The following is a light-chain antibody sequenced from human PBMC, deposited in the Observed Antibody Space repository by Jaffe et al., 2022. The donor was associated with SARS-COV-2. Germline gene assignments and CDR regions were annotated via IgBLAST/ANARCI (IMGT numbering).Light chain of an antibody. Sequence: QSALTQSASVAGSPGQSITISCTGSSNAAGGYKLDFDLVSWYQQHPGKAPKLMIYEVNKRPPGVSNRFSGSKSGNTASLTISGLRPDDEGHYYCSSFTSASTVLFGGGTELTVL. CDR1: SNAAGGYKLDFDL. CDR3: SSFTSASTVL. CDR2: EVN. J-gene: IGLJ3*02. V-gene: IGLV2-14*01.